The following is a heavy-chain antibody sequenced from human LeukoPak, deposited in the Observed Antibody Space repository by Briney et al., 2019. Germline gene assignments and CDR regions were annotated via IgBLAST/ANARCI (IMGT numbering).Heavy chain of an antibody. CDR2: ISAGGGST. Sequence: GSLRLSCAASAFTFSSHAMSWVRQTPGKGLEWVSGISAGGGSTHYADSVKGRFTISRDNSKNTLYLHMNSLRAEDTAVYYCARSSYSSSSSVWGQGTMVTVSS. D-gene: IGHD6-6*01. CDR1: AFTFSSHA. CDR3: ARSSYSSSSSV. J-gene: IGHJ3*01. V-gene: IGHV3-23*01.